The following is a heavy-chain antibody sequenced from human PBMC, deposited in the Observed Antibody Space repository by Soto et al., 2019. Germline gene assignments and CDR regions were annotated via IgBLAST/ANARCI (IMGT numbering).Heavy chain of an antibody. CDR3: ARGGRTVTTSAAGAFDI. V-gene: IGHV1-69*02. CDR2: IIPILGIA. D-gene: IGHD4-17*01. J-gene: IGHJ3*02. Sequence: QVQLVQSGAEVKKPGSSVKVSCKASGGTFSSYTIIWVRQAPGQGLEWMGRIIPILGIANYAQKFQGRVTITADKSTSTAYMELSSLRSEDTAVYYCARGGRTVTTSAAGAFDIWGQGTMVTVSS. CDR1: GGTFSSYT.